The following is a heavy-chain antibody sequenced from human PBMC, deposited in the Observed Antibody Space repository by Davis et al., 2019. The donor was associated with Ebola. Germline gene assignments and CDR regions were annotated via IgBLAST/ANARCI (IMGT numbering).Heavy chain of an antibody. J-gene: IGHJ5*02. V-gene: IGHV3-7*03. CDR3: ARRAWFDP. CDR1: GFIFPNYG. CDR2: IKQDGSEK. Sequence: GGSLRLSCAASGFIFPNYGMHWVRQAPGKGLEWVANIKQDGSEKYYVDSVKGRFTISRDNAKNSLYLQMNSLRAEDTAVYYCARRAWFDPWGQGTLVTVSS.